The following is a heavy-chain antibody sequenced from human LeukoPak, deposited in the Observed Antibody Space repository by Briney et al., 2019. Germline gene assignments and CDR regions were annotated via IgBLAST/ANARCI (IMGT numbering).Heavy chain of an antibody. J-gene: IGHJ6*03. CDR1: GGTFSSYA. CDR2: IIPIFGTA. V-gene: IGHV1-69*06. Sequence: ASVKVSCKASGGTFSSYAISWVRQAPGQGLEWMGGIIPIFGTANYAQKFQGRVTITADKSTSTAYMELSSLRSEDTAVYYCASAYYGSGSYNDYYYYMDVWGKGTTVTVSS. D-gene: IGHD3-10*01. CDR3: ASAYYGSGSYNDYYYYMDV.